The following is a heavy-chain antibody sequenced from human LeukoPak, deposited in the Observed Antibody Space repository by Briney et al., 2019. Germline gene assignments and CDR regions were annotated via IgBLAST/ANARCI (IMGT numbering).Heavy chain of an antibody. V-gene: IGHV1-69*13. J-gene: IGHJ3*02. CDR1: GYTFTSYG. Sequence: VASVKVSCKASGYTFTSYGISWVRQAPGQGLEWMGGIIPIFGTANYAQKFQGRVTITADESTSTAYMELSSLRSEDTAVYYCASDGYNGIASAFDIWGQGTMVTVSS. CDR3: ASDGYNGIASAFDI. CDR2: IIPIFGTA. D-gene: IGHD5-24*01.